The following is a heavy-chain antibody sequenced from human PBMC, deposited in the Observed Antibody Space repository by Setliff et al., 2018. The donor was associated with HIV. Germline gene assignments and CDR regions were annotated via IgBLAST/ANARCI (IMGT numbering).Heavy chain of an antibody. V-gene: IGHV1-18*01. CDR2: ISAYNVNT. CDR3: ARDHCSSSGCYEYSYYGMDV. D-gene: IGHD2-2*01. CDR1: GYSFTSYG. J-gene: IGHJ6*02. Sequence: ASVKVSCKASGYSFTSYGVSWVRQAPGQGLEWMGWISAYNVNTNYAQKFQGRVTMTRDTSISTAYMEVSRLRSDDTAVYYCARDHCSSSGCYEYSYYGMDVWGQGTTVTVSS.